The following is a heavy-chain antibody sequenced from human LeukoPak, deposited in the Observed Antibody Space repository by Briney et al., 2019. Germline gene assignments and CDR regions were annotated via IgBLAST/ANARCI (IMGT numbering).Heavy chain of an antibody. V-gene: IGHV3-30*03. D-gene: IGHD3-22*01. CDR2: ISYDGSDK. J-gene: IGHJ4*02. CDR3: VGVGGYDSSGFLDY. Sequence: PGRSLRLSCAASGFTVSNDGMHWVRQAPGRGLEWVALISYDGSDKHYADSVKGRFTVSRDNSKNTLYLQMNSLSRDDTAVYYCVGVGGYDSSGFLDYWGQGTLVTVSS. CDR1: GFTVSNDG.